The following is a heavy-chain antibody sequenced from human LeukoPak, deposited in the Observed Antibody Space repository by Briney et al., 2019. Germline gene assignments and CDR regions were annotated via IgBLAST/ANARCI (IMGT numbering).Heavy chain of an antibody. J-gene: IGHJ4*02. Sequence: GASVKVSCKASGGTFSSYAISWVRQAPGQGLEWMGMIIPILGIANYAQKFQGRVTITADKSTSTAYMELSSLRSEDTAVYYCARMPYYYDSSGYTLDYWGQGTLVTVSS. CDR2: IIPILGIA. V-gene: IGHV1-69*04. CDR3: ARMPYYYDSSGYTLDY. D-gene: IGHD3-22*01. CDR1: GGTFSSYA.